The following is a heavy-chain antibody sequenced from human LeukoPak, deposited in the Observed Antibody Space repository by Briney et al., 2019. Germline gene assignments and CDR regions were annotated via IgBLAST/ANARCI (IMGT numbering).Heavy chain of an antibody. CDR3: ARHPVGMASNYYYYYYMDV. Sequence: PSETLSLTCTVSGGSISSYYWSWIRQPPGKGLEWIGYIYTSGSTNYNPSLKSRVTISVDTSKNQFSLKLSSVTAADTAVYYCARHPVGMASNYYYYYYMDVWGKGTTVTVSS. J-gene: IGHJ6*03. V-gene: IGHV4-4*09. CDR1: GGSISSYY. CDR2: IYTSGST. D-gene: IGHD5-24*01.